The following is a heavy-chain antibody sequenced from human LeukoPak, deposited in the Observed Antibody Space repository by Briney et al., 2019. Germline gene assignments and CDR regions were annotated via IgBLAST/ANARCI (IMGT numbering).Heavy chain of an antibody. V-gene: IGHV3-23*01. Sequence: PGGSLRLSCAASGFTFSSYAMSWVRQAPGKGLEWASVISSGGSTNYADSVKGRFTISRDNSKNTLYLQINNPRVEDTAVYYCAKRYYDFPLDYWGQGTLVTVSS. J-gene: IGHJ4*02. CDR3: AKRYYDFPLDY. CDR1: GFTFSSYA. CDR2: ISSGGST. D-gene: IGHD3-3*01.